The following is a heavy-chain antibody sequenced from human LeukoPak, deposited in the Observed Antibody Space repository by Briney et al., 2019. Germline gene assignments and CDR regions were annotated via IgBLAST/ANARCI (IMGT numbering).Heavy chain of an antibody. CDR1: GFTFSSYA. V-gene: IGHV3-23*01. CDR2: ISGSGGST. CDR3: ARALAVTGTGGFDP. J-gene: IGHJ5*02. Sequence: GGSLRLSCAASGFTFSSYAMSWVRQAPGKGLEWVSAISGSGGSTYYADSVKGRFTISRDNAKNTLYLQMNSPRAEDTAVYYCARALAVTGTGGFDPWGQGTLVTVSS. D-gene: IGHD6-19*01.